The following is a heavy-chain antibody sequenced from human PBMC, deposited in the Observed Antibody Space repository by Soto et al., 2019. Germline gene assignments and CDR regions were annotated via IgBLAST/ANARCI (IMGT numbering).Heavy chain of an antibody. CDR3: TTYCSSTSCYSFRAFDI. CDR1: GFTFSGSA. CDR2: IRSKANSYAT. J-gene: IGHJ3*02. V-gene: IGHV3-73*01. Sequence: VQLVESGGGVVQPGRSLRLSCAASGFTFSGSAMHWVRQASGKGLEWVGRIRSKANSYATAYAASVKGRFTISRDDSKNTAYLQMNSLKTEDTAVYYCTTYCSSTSCYSFRAFDIWGQGTMVTVSS. D-gene: IGHD2-2*01.